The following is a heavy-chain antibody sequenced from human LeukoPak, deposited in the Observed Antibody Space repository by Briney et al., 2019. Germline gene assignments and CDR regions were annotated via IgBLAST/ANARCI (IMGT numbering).Heavy chain of an antibody. V-gene: IGHV1-2*04. Sequence: ASVKVSCKASGYTFTGYYMHWVRQAPGQGLEWMGWINPNSGGTNYAQKFQGWVTMTRDTSISTAYMELSRLRSDDTAVYYCARDSKPLEWLPSYYYYGMGVWGQGTTVTVSS. D-gene: IGHD3-3*01. J-gene: IGHJ6*02. CDR3: ARDSKPLEWLPSYYYYGMGV. CDR2: INPNSGGT. CDR1: GYTFTGYY.